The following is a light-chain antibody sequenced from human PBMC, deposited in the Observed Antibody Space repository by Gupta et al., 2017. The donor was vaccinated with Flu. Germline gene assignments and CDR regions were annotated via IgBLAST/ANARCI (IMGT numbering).Light chain of an antibody. CDR1: QTVSGSY. CDR2: GAS. V-gene: IGKV3-20*01. CDR3: QQDVKLPWT. J-gene: IGKJ1*01. Sequence: IVLTQSPGTLSLSPGERVTLSCRASQTVSGSYLAWYQQKPGLAPRLLIYGASSRATGIPDRFSGSGSGTDFTLTISRLEPEDLAVYCCQQDVKLPWTFGQGTKVEIK.